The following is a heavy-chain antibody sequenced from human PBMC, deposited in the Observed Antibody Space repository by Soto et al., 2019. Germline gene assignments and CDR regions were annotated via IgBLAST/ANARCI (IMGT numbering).Heavy chain of an antibody. CDR1: GYTFTSYD. D-gene: IGHD3-22*01. CDR2: MNPNSGNT. J-gene: IGHJ3*02. CDR3: ASSITVIVVAPVLYAFDI. V-gene: IGHV1-8*01. Sequence: QVQLVQSGAEVKKPGASVKVSCKASGYTFTSYDINWVRQATGQGLEWMGWMNPNSGNTGYAQKFQGRVTMTRNTSISTAYMELSSLRSEDTAVYYCASSITVIVVAPVLYAFDIWGQGTMVTVSS.